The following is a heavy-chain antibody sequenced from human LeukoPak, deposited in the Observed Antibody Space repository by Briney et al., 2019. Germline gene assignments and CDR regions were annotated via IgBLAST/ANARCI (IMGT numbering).Heavy chain of an antibody. CDR3: ASPMAWAHNRRDSDY. Sequence: SETLSLTCTVSGGSIRSSSYYWGWIRQPPGKGLEWIGSIYHSGSTYHNPSLKSRVTISVDTSKNQFSLKLTSVTAADTAVYYCASPMAWAHNRRDSDYWGLGTLVTVSS. V-gene: IGHV4-39*07. CDR1: GGSIRSSSYY. D-gene: IGHD5-24*01. CDR2: IYHSGST. J-gene: IGHJ4*02.